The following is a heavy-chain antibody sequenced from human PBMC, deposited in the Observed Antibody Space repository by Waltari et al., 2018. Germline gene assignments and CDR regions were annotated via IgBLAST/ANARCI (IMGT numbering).Heavy chain of an antibody. V-gene: IGHV3-33*01. CDR3: ARDRSFWSGYHAMDV. D-gene: IGHD3-3*01. CDR1: GFMFSRHG. CDR2: IWYDGSAT. J-gene: IGHJ6*02. Sequence: QVQVVESGGGVVQPGTSMRLSCETSGFMFSRHGMHWVRQAPGRGLEWGGVIWYDGSATFYADSVRGRFTISRDNAKNTLYLQMNTLTAEDAGMYYCARDRSFWSGYHAMDVWGQGTSVTVSS.